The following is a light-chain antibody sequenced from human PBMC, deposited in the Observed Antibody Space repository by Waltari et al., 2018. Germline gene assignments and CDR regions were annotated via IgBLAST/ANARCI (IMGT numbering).Light chain of an antibody. V-gene: IGLV2-14*03. J-gene: IGLJ1*01. CDR3: SSYTTSGTL. CDR1: TIDVGGYDY. CDR2: DVS. Sequence: QSALTQPASVSGSPGQSIAISCTGTTIDVGGYDYVSWYQQHPGKAPKLMIYDVSNRPSGVSNRFSGSKSGNTASLTISGLQAEDEADYYCSSYTTSGTLFGTGTKVTVL.